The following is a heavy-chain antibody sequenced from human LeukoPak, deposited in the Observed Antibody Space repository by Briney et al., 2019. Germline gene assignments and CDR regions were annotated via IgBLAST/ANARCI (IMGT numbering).Heavy chain of an antibody. CDR1: GVSISGRGYY. Sequence: SETLSLTCSVSGVSISGRGYYWGWIRQPPEKGPEWIGSVDYSGTTYYNPDLNSRVTISLDTSRNQFSLNLNSVTAADTAVYYCARGSYSSGWHPTDFDYWGQGTLVTVSS. V-gene: IGHV4-39*07. J-gene: IGHJ4*02. CDR2: VDYSGTT. CDR3: ARGSYSSGWHPTDFDY. D-gene: IGHD6-19*01.